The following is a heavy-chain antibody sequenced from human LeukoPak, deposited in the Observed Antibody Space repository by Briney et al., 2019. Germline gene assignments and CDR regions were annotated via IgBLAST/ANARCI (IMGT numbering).Heavy chain of an antibody. J-gene: IGHJ5*01. V-gene: IGHV1-18*01. CDR1: TSR. D-gene: IGHD3-22*01. CDR3: ARDLWNFYDDSGYNRDFDS. Sequence: GASVKVSCKATSRISLLRQAPGQGLEWMGWIGTYGGDTYYAQKFQGRITVTTDTSTSTVYMALRNLRSDDTAVYYCARDLWNFYDDSGYNRDFDSWGQGTLVTVSS. CDR2: IGTYGGDT.